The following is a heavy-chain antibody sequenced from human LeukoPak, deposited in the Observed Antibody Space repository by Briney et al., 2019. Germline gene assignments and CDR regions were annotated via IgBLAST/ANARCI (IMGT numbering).Heavy chain of an antibody. D-gene: IGHD3-22*01. CDR2: ISSSSSYI. Sequence: GGSLRLSCAASGFTFSSYSMNWVRQAPGKGLEWVSSISSSSSYINYADSVKGRFTISRDNAKNSLYLQMNSLRAEDTAVYYCARDRPLYDSSGYYDYWGQGTLVTVSS. CDR3: ARDRPLYDSSGYYDY. J-gene: IGHJ4*02. V-gene: IGHV3-21*01. CDR1: GFTFSSYS.